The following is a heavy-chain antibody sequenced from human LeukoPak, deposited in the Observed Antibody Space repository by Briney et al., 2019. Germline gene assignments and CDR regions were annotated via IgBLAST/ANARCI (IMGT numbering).Heavy chain of an antibody. D-gene: IGHD3-16*01. CDR1: GFTLEDYG. CDR3: ARWGYAFDI. CDR2: INWNGDSP. Sequence: GGSLRLSCVASGFTLEDYGMSWVRQAPGKGLEGVSHINWNGDSPVYADSVKGRFTISRDNAKKSLYLQMDSLRADDTAFYYCARWGYAFDIWGQGTLVTVSS. J-gene: IGHJ3*02. V-gene: IGHV3-20*04.